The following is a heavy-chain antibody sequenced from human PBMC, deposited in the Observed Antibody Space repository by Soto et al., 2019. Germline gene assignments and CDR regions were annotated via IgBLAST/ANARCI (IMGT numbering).Heavy chain of an antibody. CDR2: IYPGDSDT. J-gene: IGHJ3*01. Sequence: GESLKISCKGSGYSFTSYWSGWVRQMPGKGLEWMGIIYPGDSDTRYSPSFQGQVTISADKSISTAYLQWSSLKASDTAMYYCARRKVESRGWYLGVFNFGGQGTMVPVS. D-gene: IGHD6-19*01. CDR3: ARRKVESRGWYLGVFNF. V-gene: IGHV5-51*01. CDR1: GYSFTSYW.